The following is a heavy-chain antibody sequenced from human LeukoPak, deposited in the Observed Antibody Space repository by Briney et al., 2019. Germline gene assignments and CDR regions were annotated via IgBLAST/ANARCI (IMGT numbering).Heavy chain of an antibody. Sequence: KPSETLSLTCTVSGDSISSSSYCWDWIRQPPGKGLEWIGNIYNSANTHYNPSLKPRITMSVDTSKIQFSLKLNSVTAADTGIYYCARHSRSAYTGYENALDIWGQGRMVAVSS. CDR1: GDSISSSSYC. CDR2: IYNSANT. CDR3: ARHSRSAYTGYENALDI. D-gene: IGHD5-12*01. V-gene: IGHV4-39*01. J-gene: IGHJ3*02.